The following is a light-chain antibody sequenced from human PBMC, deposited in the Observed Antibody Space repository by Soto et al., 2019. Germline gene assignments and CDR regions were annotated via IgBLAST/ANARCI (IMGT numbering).Light chain of an antibody. CDR2: GAF. CDR1: QSVNNY. Sequence: EIVLTQSPATLSLSPGESATLSCRTSQSVNNYLAWYQQRPGQAPRLLIYGAFNRATGIPARFSGSGSGTDFTLTISSLEPEDSAVYYCQQRNVWPPVTFGQGTRLEI. CDR3: QQRNVWPPVT. V-gene: IGKV3-11*01. J-gene: IGKJ5*01.